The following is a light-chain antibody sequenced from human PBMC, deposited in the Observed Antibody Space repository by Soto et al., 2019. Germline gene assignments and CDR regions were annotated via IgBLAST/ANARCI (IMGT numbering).Light chain of an antibody. CDR3: QEYGSAPRK. V-gene: IGKV3-20*01. Sequence: EIVLPQSPGTLSLSPGERATLSCRASQSVSSSYLAWYQQKPGQEPRLLIYGASRRATGMPDRCSGSGSGRDFSLTTGRLEPEDLAVYYCQEYGSAPRKFGQGTMVYIK. CDR1: QSVSSSY. J-gene: IGKJ1*01. CDR2: GAS.